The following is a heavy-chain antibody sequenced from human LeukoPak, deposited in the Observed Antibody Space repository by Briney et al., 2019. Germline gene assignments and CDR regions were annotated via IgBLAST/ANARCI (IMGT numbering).Heavy chain of an antibody. CDR1: GFTFNNNW. Sequence: GGSPRLSCAGSGFTFNNNWMSWVRQAPGKGLEWVANIKQDGSEKYYVDSVKGRFTISRDNAKNSLSLQMNSLRAEDTAVYYCARDKYYDRYFDSWGQGTLVTVSS. CDR3: ARDKYYDRYFDS. V-gene: IGHV3-7*01. D-gene: IGHD3-22*01. CDR2: IKQDGSEK. J-gene: IGHJ4*02.